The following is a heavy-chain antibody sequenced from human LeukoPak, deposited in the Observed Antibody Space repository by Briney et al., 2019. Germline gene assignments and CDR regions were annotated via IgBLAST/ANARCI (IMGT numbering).Heavy chain of an antibody. Sequence: SETLSLXCTVSGGSISSYYWSWIRQPPGKGPEWIGYIYYSGSTNYNPSLKSRVTISVDTSKNQFSLKLSSVTAADTAVYYCARAAVPYYFDYWGQGTLVTVSS. CDR2: IYYSGST. D-gene: IGHD2-2*01. V-gene: IGHV4-59*01. CDR1: GGSISSYY. CDR3: ARAAVPYYFDY. J-gene: IGHJ4*02.